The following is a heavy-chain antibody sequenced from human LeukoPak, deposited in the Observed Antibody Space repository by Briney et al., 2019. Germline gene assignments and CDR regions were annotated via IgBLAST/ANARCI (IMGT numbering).Heavy chain of an antibody. CDR1: GFTFSSYG. CDR2: ISYDGSNK. D-gene: IGHD5-18*01. V-gene: IGHV3-30*18. Sequence: GRSLRLSCAASGFTFSSYGMHWVRQAPGKGLEWVAVISYDGSNKYYADSVKGRFTISRDNSKNTLYLQMNSLRAEDTAVYYCAKDRSRYGNTAEYFQHWGQGTLVTVPS. CDR3: AKDRSRYGNTAEYFQH. J-gene: IGHJ1*01.